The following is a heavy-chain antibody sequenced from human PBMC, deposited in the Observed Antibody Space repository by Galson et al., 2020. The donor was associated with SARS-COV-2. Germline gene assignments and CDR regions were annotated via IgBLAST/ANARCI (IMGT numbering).Heavy chain of an antibody. CDR1: GFSLSTSGVG. V-gene: IGHV2-5*02. CDR3: AHRPPGFWRGGCMDV. D-gene: IGHD3-3*01. J-gene: IGHJ6*02. CDR2: IYWDDDK. Sequence: SGPTLVKPTQTLTLTCTFSGFSLSTSGVGVGWIRQPPGKALEWLALIYWDDDKRYSPSLRSRLTITKDTSKNQVVLTMTNMDPVDTATYYCAHRPPGFWRGGCMDVWGQGTTVTVSS.